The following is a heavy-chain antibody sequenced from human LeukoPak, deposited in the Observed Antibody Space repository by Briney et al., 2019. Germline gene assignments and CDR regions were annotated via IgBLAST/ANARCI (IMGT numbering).Heavy chain of an antibody. CDR2: ISYDGSNR. D-gene: IGHD3-10*01. CDR1: GFTFSSYA. V-gene: IGHV3-30-3*01. J-gene: IGHJ5*02. CDR3: ARDRRGFATDWFDP. Sequence: GGSLRLSCAASGFTFSSYAMHWVRQAPGKGLEWVAVISYDGSNRYYADSVKGRFTISRDNSKNTLYLQMNSLRAEDTAVYYCARDRRGFATDWFDPWGQGTPVTVSP.